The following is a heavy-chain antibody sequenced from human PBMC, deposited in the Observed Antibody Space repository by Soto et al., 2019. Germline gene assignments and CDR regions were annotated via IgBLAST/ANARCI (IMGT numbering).Heavy chain of an antibody. CDR1: GYSISSGYY. Sequence: SETLSLTCAVSGYSISSGYYWGWIRQPPGKGLEWIGSIYHSGSTYYNPSLKSRVTISVDTSKNQFSLKLSSVTAADTAVYYCARDPKGGRWFDPWGQGIVVTVSS. CDR3: ARDPKGGRWFDP. D-gene: IGHD1-26*01. CDR2: IYHSGST. V-gene: IGHV4-38-2*02. J-gene: IGHJ5*02.